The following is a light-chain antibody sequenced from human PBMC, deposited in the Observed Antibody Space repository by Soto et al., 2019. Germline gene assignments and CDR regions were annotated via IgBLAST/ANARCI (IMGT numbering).Light chain of an antibody. CDR3: NSYTSISTQV. J-gene: IGLJ1*01. CDR1: STDVGSYIY. Sequence: QSALTQPASVSGSPGQSITISCTGTSTDVGSYIYVSWYQQHPGNAPKLMIYEVSNRPSGVSNRFSGSKSGNTASLTISGLQAEDEADYYCNSYTSISTQVFGTGTKLTVL. V-gene: IGLV2-14*01. CDR2: EVS.